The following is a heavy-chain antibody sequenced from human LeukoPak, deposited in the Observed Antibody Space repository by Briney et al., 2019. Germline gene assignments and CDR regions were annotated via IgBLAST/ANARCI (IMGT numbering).Heavy chain of an antibody. V-gene: IGHV4-31*03. CDR3: ARGATQWLVAGWFDP. CDR2: IYYSGST. Sequence: SETLSLTCTVSGGSISSGGYYWSWIRQHPGKGLEWIGYIYYSGSTYYNPSLKSRVTISVDTSKNQFSLKLSSVTAADTAVYYCARGATQWLVAGWFDPWGQGTLVTVSS. CDR1: GGSISSGGYY. J-gene: IGHJ5*02. D-gene: IGHD6-19*01.